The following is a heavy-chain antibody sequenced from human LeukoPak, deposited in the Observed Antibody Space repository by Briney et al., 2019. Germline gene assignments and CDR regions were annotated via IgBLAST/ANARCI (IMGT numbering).Heavy chain of an antibody. D-gene: IGHD1-20*01. CDR1: GLTSSNYW. J-gene: IGHJ4*02. CDR3: ANTNWKDPYYFDY. CDR2: IYNDGSST. Sequence: PGGSLRLSCAVSGLTSSNYWMHWVRQAPGKGLVWVSRIYNDGSSTSYADSVKGRFTISRDNAKSTLYLQMNSLRAEDTAVYYCANTNWKDPYYFDYWGQGTLVTVSS. V-gene: IGHV3-74*01.